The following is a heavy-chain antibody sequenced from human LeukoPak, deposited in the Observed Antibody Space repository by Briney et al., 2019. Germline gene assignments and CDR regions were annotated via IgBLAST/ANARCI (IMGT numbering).Heavy chain of an antibody. J-gene: IGHJ4*02. V-gene: IGHV3-33*01. CDR2: IGYGGNT. CDR3: VRERYYDSFDY. CDR1: GFTFSSHG. D-gene: IGHD3-3*01. Sequence: PGGSLRLSCAASGFTFSSHGMHWVRQAPGKGLEWVALIGYGGNTNYADSVKGRFTISRDNANNSLSLQMSSLTAEDTAVYFCVRERYYDSFDYWGQGTLVTVSS.